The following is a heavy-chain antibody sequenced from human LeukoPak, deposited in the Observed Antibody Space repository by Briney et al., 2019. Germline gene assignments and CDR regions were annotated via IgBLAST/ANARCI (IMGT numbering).Heavy chain of an antibody. V-gene: IGHV1-69*05. Sequence: SVKVSCKASGGTFSNSGFNWVRQAPGQGLEWLGGIIPLSGTPRYAQKFQGRVSISTDESTSTAYMDLSSLRSEDTAVYYCAREINWVSDSSGYSPYYFDFWGQGTLVTVSS. D-gene: IGHD3-22*01. CDR1: GGTFSNSG. CDR2: IIPLSGTP. J-gene: IGHJ4*02. CDR3: AREINWVSDSSGYSPYYFDF.